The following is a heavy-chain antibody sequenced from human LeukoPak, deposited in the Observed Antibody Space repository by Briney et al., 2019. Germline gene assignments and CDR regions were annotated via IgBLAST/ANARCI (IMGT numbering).Heavy chain of an antibody. D-gene: IGHD4-17*01. CDR3: ARDDGDYADAFDI. V-gene: IGHV4-59*01. Sequence: PSETLSLTCTVSGGSISTYYWSWIRQPPGKGLEWIGYIYYSGSTNYNPSLKSRVTISVDMSKNQFSLKLSSVTAADTAVYYCARDDGDYADAFDIWGLGTMVTVSS. J-gene: IGHJ3*02. CDR2: IYYSGST. CDR1: GGSISTYY.